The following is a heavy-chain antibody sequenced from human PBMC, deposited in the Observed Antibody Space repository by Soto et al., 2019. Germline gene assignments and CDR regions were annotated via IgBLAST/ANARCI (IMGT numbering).Heavy chain of an antibody. CDR2: ISSNGGST. Sequence: GGSLRLSCAASGFTFGSYAMYWVRQAPGKGLEYVSAISSNGGSTYYANSVKGRFTISRDNSKNTLYLQMGSLRAEDTAVYYCARGTFTAYSSSLYYYGLDVWGQGTTVTVSS. J-gene: IGHJ6*02. V-gene: IGHV3-64*01. CDR3: ARGTFTAYSSSLYYYGLDV. CDR1: GFTFGSYA. D-gene: IGHD6-13*01.